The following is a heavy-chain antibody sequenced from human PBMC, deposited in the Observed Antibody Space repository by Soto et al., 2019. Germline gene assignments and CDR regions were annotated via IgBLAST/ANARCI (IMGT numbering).Heavy chain of an antibody. D-gene: IGHD3-16*01. CDR1: GYTFTGYF. CDR3: ARGGGTTLAPLP. J-gene: IGHJ5*02. CDR2: INPNSGAT. V-gene: IGHV1-2*02. Sequence: GASVKGSCKASGYTFTGYFMHWVRQAPGEGLEWMGWINPNSGATKYAPKFQGRVTMTRDTSNRTAYLELSRLTSDDTAIYYCARGGGTTLAPLPWGQGTPVTVSS.